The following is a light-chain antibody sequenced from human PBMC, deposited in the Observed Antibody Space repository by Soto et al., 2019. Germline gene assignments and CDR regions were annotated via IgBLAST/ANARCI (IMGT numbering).Light chain of an antibody. CDR3: QQYTNTNNPWM. CDR1: QSVSSN. CDR2: GAS. Sequence: EIVMTQSPATLSVSPWERASLSCRASQSVSSNLAWYQQKPGQAPRLLIYGASTRATGIPARFSGSGSGTEFTLIISGLQPDDSATYYCQQYTNTNNPWMFGQGTKVDIK. J-gene: IGKJ1*01. V-gene: IGKV3-15*01.